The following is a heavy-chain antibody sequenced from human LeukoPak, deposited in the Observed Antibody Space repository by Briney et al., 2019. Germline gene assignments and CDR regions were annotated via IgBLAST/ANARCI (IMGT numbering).Heavy chain of an antibody. CDR2: MNPNRGNT. J-gene: IGHJ3*01. CDR3: ARVVIDYYCSGSPTV. CDR1: GYTFTSYD. V-gene: IGHV1-8*01. Sequence: ASVKVSCKASGYTFTSYDINWVRQAPGQGLEWMGWMNPNRGNTGYAQKFQGRVTMTRNTSISTAHMELSSRSSAAPAVSYYARVVIDYYCSGSPTVWGQGTMVTVSS. D-gene: IGHD3-10*01.